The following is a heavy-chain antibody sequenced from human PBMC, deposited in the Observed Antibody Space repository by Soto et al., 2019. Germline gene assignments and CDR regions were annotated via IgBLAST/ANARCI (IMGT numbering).Heavy chain of an antibody. D-gene: IGHD3-3*01. CDR1: GFTFSSYG. Sequence: PGGSLRLSCAASGFTFSSYGMHWVRQAPGKGLEWVAVIWYDGSNKYYADSVKGRFTISRDNSKNTLYLQMNSLRAEDTAVYYCARQTRYTIFGVVISGLYVWFDPWGQGTLVTVSS. CDR2: IWYDGSNK. CDR3: ARQTRYTIFGVVISGLYVWFDP. V-gene: IGHV3-33*01. J-gene: IGHJ5*02.